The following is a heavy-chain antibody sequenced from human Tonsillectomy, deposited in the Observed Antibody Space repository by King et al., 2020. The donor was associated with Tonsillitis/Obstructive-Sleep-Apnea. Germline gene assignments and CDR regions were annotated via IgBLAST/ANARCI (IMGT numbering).Heavy chain of an antibody. V-gene: IGHV4-34*01. Sequence: VQLQQWGAGLLKPSETLSLTCAVYGGSFSGYYWSWIRQPPGKGLEWIGEINHSGSTNYNPSLKSRVTISVDTSKNQFSLKLSSVTAADTAVYYCARGPWYYYDSSGYYYGIARGAIAYWGQGTLVTVSS. J-gene: IGHJ4*02. CDR2: INHSGST. D-gene: IGHD3-22*01. CDR1: GGSFSGYY. CDR3: ARGPWYYYDSSGYYYGIARGAIAY.